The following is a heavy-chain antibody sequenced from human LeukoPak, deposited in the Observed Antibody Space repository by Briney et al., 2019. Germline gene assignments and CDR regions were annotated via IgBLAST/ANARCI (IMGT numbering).Heavy chain of an antibody. CDR3: ARVRNDILTGSNWFDP. D-gene: IGHD3-9*01. CDR1: GFNFSSYW. V-gene: IGHV3-7*01. CDR2: IKQDGSEK. Sequence: PGGSLRLSCAASGFNFSSYWMSWVRQAPGKGLEWVANIKQDGSEKYYVDSVKGRFTISRDNAKNSLYLQMNSLRAEDTAVYYCARVRNDILTGSNWFDPWGQGTLVTVSS. J-gene: IGHJ5*02.